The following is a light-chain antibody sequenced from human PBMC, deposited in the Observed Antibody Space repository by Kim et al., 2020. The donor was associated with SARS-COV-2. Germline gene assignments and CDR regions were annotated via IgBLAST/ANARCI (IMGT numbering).Light chain of an antibody. CDR1: SSDVGGYNY. J-gene: IGLJ1*01. CDR3: SSYTSSSTYV. Sequence: GHSITLSCSGTSSDVGGYNYVSWYQQHPGKAPKLMIYYVSNRPSGVSNRFSGSKSGNTASLTISGLQAEYEADYYCSSYTSSSTYVFGTGTKVTVL. CDR2: YVS. V-gene: IGLV2-14*03.